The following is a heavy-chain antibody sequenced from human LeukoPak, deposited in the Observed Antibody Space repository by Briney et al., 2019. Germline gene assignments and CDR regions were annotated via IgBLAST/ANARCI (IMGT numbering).Heavy chain of an antibody. D-gene: IGHD2-2*02. CDR3: ARVDRMGYCSSTSCYTDAFDI. J-gene: IGHJ3*02. V-gene: IGHV1-2*02. CDR1: GYTFTGYY. CDR2: INPNTGGT. Sequence: ASVKVSCKASGYTFTGYYIHWVRQAPGQGLEWMGWINPNTGGTKYAQKFQGRVTMTRDTSLSTAYMELSRLRSDDTAVYYCARVDRMGYCSSTSCYTDAFDIWGQGTMVTVSS.